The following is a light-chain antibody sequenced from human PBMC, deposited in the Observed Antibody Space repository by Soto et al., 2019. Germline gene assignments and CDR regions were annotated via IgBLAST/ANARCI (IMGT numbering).Light chain of an antibody. J-gene: IGKJ1*01. Sequence: DIQMTQSPSTLSASVGDRVTITCRASQSISNRLAWYQQKPGKAPKVLIYMASNLESGVPSRFSGSGSGTEINLTISRMQPDDFATYYCKQHHIYWTFGQGTKVDIK. CDR3: KQHHIYWT. V-gene: IGKV1-5*03. CDR2: MAS. CDR1: QSISNR.